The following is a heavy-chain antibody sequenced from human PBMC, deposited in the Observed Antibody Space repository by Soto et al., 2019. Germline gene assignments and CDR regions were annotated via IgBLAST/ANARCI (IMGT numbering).Heavy chain of an antibody. J-gene: IGHJ4*02. D-gene: IGHD6-6*01. CDR1: GYTFTSYD. V-gene: IGHV1-8*01. CDR3: ARGSLRSSSPLFYY. Sequence: QVQLVQSGAEVKKPGASVKVSCKASGYTFTSYDINWVRQATGQGLEWMGWMNPNSGNTGYAQKFQGRVPINRNTSISTASMEMSSLRYADTAVYYCARGSLRSSSPLFYYWGQGTLVTVSS. CDR2: MNPNSGNT.